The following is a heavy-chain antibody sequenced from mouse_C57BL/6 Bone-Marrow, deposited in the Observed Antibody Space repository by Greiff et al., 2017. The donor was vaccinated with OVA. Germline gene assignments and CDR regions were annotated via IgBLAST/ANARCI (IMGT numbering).Heavy chain of an antibody. CDR1: GYTFTSYW. V-gene: IGHV1-59*01. D-gene: IGHD1-1*01. J-gene: IGHJ1*03. Sequence: VQLQQPGAELVRPGTSVKLSCKASGYTFTSYWMHWVKQRPGQGLEWIGVIDPSDSYTNYNQKFKGKATLTVDTSSSTAYMQLSSLTSEDSAVYYCANTTVVATDWYFGVWGTGTTVTVSS. CDR3: ANTTVVATDWYFGV. CDR2: IDPSDSYT.